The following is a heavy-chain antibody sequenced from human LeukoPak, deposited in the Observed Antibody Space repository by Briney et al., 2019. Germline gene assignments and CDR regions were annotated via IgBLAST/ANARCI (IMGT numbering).Heavy chain of an antibody. CDR3: AGQMGGMATISPFDY. D-gene: IGHD5-24*01. Sequence: GESLKISCKGSGYSFTSYWIGWVRQMPGKGLEWMGIIYPGDSDTRYSPSFQGQVTISADKSVSTAYLQWSSLKASDTAMYYCAGQMGGMATISPFDYWGQGTLVTVSS. V-gene: IGHV5-51*01. J-gene: IGHJ4*02. CDR2: IYPGDSDT. CDR1: GYSFTSYW.